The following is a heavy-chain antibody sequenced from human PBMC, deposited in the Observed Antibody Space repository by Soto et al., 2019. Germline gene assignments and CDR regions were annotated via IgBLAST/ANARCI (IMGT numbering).Heavy chain of an antibody. CDR3: ARERRVVPAAMSHHSSSSCLDY. D-gene: IGHD2-2*01. CDR2: IWYDGSNK. V-gene: IGHV3-33*01. Sequence: GGSLRLSCAASGFTFSSYGMHWVRQAPGKGLEWVAVIWYDGSNKYYADSVKGRFTISRDNSKNTLYLQMNSLRAEDTAVYYCARERRVVPAAMSHHSSSSCLDYWGQGTLVTVSS. CDR1: GFTFSSYG. J-gene: IGHJ4*02.